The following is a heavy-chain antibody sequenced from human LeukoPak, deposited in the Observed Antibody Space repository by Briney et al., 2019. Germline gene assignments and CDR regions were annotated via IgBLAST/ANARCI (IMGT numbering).Heavy chain of an antibody. D-gene: IGHD3-9*01. V-gene: IGHV3-48*03. J-gene: IGHJ4*02. CDR1: GFTFSSYE. CDR3: ARRPAYYDILTADW. Sequence: GGSLRLSCAASGFTFSSYEMNWVRQAPGKGLEWVSYTSSSGSTIYYADSVKGRFTISRDNAKNSLYLQMNSLRAEDTAVYYCARRPAYYDILTADWWGQGTLVTVSS. CDR2: TSSSGSTI.